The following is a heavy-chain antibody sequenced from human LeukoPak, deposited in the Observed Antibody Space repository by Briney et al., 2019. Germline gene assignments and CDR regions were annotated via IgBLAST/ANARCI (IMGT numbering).Heavy chain of an antibody. D-gene: IGHD1-26*01. CDR3: ARDIVGAKGVVGFGSADWYFDL. CDR2: ISAYNGNT. CDR1: GYTFTSYG. V-gene: IGHV1-18*01. Sequence: ASVKVSCKASGYTFTSYGISWVRQAPGQGLEWMGWISAYNGNTNYAQKLQGRVTMTTDTSTSTAYMELRSLRSDDTAVYYCARDIVGAKGVVGFGSADWYFDLWGRGTLVTVSS. J-gene: IGHJ2*01.